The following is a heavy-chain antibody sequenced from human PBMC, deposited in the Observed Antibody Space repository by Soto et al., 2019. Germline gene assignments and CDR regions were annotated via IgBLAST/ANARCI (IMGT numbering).Heavy chain of an antibody. CDR3: ARLPNSYDFWSGYFPYYYYYGMDV. Sequence: PGESLKISCKGSGYSFTSYWISWVRQMPGKGLEWMGRIDPSDSYTNYSPSFQGHVTISADKSISTAYLQWSSLKASDTAMYYCARLPNSYDFWSGYFPYYYYYGMDVWGQGTTVTVSS. J-gene: IGHJ6*02. CDR2: IDPSDSYT. CDR1: GYSFTSYW. V-gene: IGHV5-10-1*01. D-gene: IGHD3-3*01.